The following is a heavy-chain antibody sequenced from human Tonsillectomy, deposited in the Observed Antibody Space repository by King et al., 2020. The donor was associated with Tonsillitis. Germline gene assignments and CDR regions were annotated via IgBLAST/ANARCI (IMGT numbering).Heavy chain of an antibody. V-gene: IGHV1-24*01. J-gene: IGHJ6*03. D-gene: IGHD5-18*01. Sequence: VQLVESGAEVKKPGASVKVSCKVSGYTLTELSMHWVRQAPGKGLEWMGGFDPEDGETIYAQKFQGRVTMTEDTSTDTAYMELSSLRSEDTAVYYCATRPSGYSYGLGYYYYMDVWGKGTTVTVSS. CDR2: FDPEDGET. CDR3: ATRPSGYSYGLGYYYYMDV. CDR1: GYTLTELS.